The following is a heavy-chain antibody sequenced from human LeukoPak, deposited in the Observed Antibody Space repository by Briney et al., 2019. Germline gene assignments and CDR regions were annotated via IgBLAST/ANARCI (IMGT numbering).Heavy chain of an antibody. D-gene: IGHD5-18*01. J-gene: IGHJ4*02. Sequence: GGSLRLSCAASHFTFDDYAMHWVRQAPGKSLEWVSLISRDGGRTYYADSVKGRFTISRDNSKNSLFLQMTRLSAEDTAFYYCAKGGGDTAMAMDYWGQGTLVTVSS. CDR2: ISRDGGRT. CDR3: AKGGGDTAMAMDY. CDR1: HFTFDDYA. V-gene: IGHV3-43D*03.